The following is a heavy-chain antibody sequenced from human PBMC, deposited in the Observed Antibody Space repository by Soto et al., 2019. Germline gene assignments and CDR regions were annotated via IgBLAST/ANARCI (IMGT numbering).Heavy chain of an antibody. CDR3: ARAYGDSFFDL. J-gene: IGHJ4*02. CDR2: IYYSGYT. CDR1: GGSMSGLY. Sequence: SETLSLTCTVSGGSMSGLYWSWIRQPPGKGLECIGFIYYSGYTNYNPSLKSRVTLSVDTSKNQFSLKLSSVTAGDTAVYYCARAYGDSFFDLWGQGTLVTVSS. V-gene: IGHV4-59*11. D-gene: IGHD4-17*01.